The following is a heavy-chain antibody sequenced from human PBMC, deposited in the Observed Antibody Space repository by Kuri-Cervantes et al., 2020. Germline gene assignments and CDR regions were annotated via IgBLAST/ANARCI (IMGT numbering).Heavy chain of an antibody. Sequence: GESLKISCAASGFTLSTYSMNWVRQAPGKGLEWISYISSSSRIIYDAYSVKGRFTVSRDNAKNVLFLQMKSLRAEDTAVYYCAGRPNDFWSGYTFEIWGQGTMVTVSS. V-gene: IGHV3-48*01. D-gene: IGHD3-3*01. CDR3: AGRPNDFWSGYTFEI. CDR1: GFTLSTYS. J-gene: IGHJ3*02. CDR2: ISSSSRII.